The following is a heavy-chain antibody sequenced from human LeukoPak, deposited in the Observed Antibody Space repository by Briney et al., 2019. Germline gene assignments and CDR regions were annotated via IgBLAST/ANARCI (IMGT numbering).Heavy chain of an antibody. CDR2: ISAYNGNT. CDR3: ARGFPPRRNYDSNDYYSYYFDY. D-gene: IGHD3-22*01. CDR1: GYTFTSYG. V-gene: IGHV1-18*01. J-gene: IGHJ4*02. Sequence: ASVKVSCKASGYTFTSYGIAWVRQAPGQGLEWMGWISAYNGNTKYAQNLQGRVTMTTDTSTSTAYMDLRSLRSDDTAVYYCARGFPPRRNYDSNDYYSYYFDYWGQGTLVTVSS.